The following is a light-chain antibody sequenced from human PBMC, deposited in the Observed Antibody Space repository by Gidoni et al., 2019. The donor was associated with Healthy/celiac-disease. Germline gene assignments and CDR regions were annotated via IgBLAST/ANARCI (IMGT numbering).Light chain of an antibody. V-gene: IGKV1-39*01. Sequence: DIQMTQSPSSLSASVGDRVTITCRASQPITNYFNWFQQKPGKAPKVLIYAASSLQSGVPSRFSGSGSGTDFTLTISSLQPEDFATYYCQQSYNFPWTFGQGTKVEIK. J-gene: IGKJ1*01. CDR2: AAS. CDR3: QQSYNFPWT. CDR1: QPITNY.